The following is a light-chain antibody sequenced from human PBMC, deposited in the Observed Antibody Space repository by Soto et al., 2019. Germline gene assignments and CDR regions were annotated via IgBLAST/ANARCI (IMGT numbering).Light chain of an antibody. Sequence: QSVLTQSPSASASLGASVTLTCTLSSGYSNYKVDWYQQRPGKGPRFVMRVGTGGIVGSKGDGIPDRFSGLGSGLNRYLTIKNIQEEDESDYHCGADHGSGSNFVWVFGGGTQLTVL. J-gene: IGLJ3*02. CDR1: SGYSNYK. V-gene: IGLV9-49*01. CDR2: VGTGGIVG. CDR3: GADHGSGSNFVWV.